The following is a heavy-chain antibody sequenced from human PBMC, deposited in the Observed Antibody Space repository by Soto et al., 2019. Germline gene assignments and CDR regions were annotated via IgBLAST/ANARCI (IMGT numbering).Heavy chain of an antibody. V-gene: IGHV3-30-3*01. CDR3: ARDLMGSGWYGFDY. J-gene: IGHJ4*02. CDR2: ISYDGSNK. Sequence: QVQLVESGGGVVQPGRSLRLSCAASGFTFSSYAMHWVRQAPGKGLEWGAVISYDGSNKYYADSVKGRFTISRDNSKNTLYLQMNSLRAEDTAVYYCARDLMGSGWYGFDYWGQGTLVTVSS. CDR1: GFTFSSYA. D-gene: IGHD6-19*01.